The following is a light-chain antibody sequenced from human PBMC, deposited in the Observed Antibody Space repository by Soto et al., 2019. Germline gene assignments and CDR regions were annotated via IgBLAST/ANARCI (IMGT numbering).Light chain of an antibody. V-gene: IGKV1-5*03. Sequence: DIQMTQSPSTLSASVGDRVTLTCRASQSVNSWLAWNQQKPGKAPKLLISEASNLKDGVPSRFSGSGSETEFSLTISGLQPDDVATYYCQQYRSQRTFGQGTRV. CDR3: QQYRSQRT. CDR1: QSVNSW. J-gene: IGKJ1*01. CDR2: EAS.